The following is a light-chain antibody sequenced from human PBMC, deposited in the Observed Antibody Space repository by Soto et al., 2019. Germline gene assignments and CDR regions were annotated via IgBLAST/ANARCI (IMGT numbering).Light chain of an antibody. CDR2: SNN. CDR1: SSNIGSNT. CDR3: ASYSYLDIPVL. J-gene: IGLJ2*01. V-gene: IGLV1-44*01. Sequence: QSVLTQPPSASGTPGQRVTISCSGSSSNIGSNTVNWWQQLPGTAPKLLIYSNNQRPSGVPARLSGSESGTSASLAISGLQSEDEADYYCASYSYLDIPVLLGGGTKLTVL.